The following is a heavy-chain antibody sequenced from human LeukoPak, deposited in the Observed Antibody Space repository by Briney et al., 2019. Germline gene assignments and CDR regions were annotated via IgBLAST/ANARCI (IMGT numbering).Heavy chain of an antibody. Sequence: PSETLSLTCTVSGGSISSGGYYWSWIRQHPGKGLEWIGYIYYSGSTYYNPSLKSRVTISVDTSKNQFSLRLRSVTAADTAVYYCAREHKDYDGDGYYYGYWGQGTLVTVSS. V-gene: IGHV4-31*03. D-gene: IGHD2-21*02. CDR2: IYYSGST. J-gene: IGHJ4*02. CDR1: GGSISSGGYY. CDR3: AREHKDYDGDGYYYGY.